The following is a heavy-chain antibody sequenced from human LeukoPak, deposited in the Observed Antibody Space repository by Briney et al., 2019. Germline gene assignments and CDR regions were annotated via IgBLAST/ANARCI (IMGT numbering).Heavy chain of an antibody. D-gene: IGHD6-13*01. Sequence: SQTLSLTCTVSGGSISSGSYYWSWIRQPAGRGLEWIGRIYTSGSTNYNPSLKSRVTISVDTSKNQFSLKLSSVTAADTAVYYCARRSRGIAAAGPYYYYYMDVWGKGTTVTVSS. V-gene: IGHV4-61*02. J-gene: IGHJ6*03. CDR2: IYTSGST. CDR3: ARRSRGIAAAGPYYYYYMDV. CDR1: GGSISSGSYY.